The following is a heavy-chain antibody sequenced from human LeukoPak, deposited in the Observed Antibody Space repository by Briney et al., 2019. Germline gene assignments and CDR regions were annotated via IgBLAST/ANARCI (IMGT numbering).Heavy chain of an antibody. J-gene: IGHJ4*02. D-gene: IGHD3-10*01. CDR3: ARGGSGSSY. V-gene: IGHV4-30-4*01. CDR1: GGSISSGDYY. Sequence: PSQTLSLTCTVSGGSISSGDYYYWSWIRQPPGKGLEWIGNIYHSGSPYYNPSLKSRVTISVDTSKNQLSLKLTSVTAADTAVYYCARGGSGSSYWGQGTLVTVSS. CDR2: IYHSGSP.